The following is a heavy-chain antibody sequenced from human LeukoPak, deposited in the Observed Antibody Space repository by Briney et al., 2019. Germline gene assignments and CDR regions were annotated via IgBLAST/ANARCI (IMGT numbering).Heavy chain of an antibody. CDR1: GFTFSSYS. Sequence: GGSPRLSCAASGFTFSSYSMNWVRQAPGKGLEWVSYISSGSSTTYYADTVKGRFTISRDNAKNSLYLQMNSLRAEDTAVYYCARDIIATPPGYWGQGTLVTVSS. CDR2: ISSGSSTT. V-gene: IGHV3-48*01. J-gene: IGHJ4*02. D-gene: IGHD6-6*01. CDR3: ARDIIATPPGY.